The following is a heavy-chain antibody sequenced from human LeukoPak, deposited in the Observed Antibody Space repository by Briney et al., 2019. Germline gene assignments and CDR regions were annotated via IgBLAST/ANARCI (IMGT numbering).Heavy chain of an antibody. CDR2: ISSSGTYI. Sequence: GGSLRLSCAASGFTFSSYAMSWVRQAPGKGLEWVSYISSSGTYIFYADSVKGRFTISRDNAKNSLYLQMNSLRVEDTALYYCARDGLFAGDYWGQGTLVTVSS. V-gene: IGHV3-21*01. CDR3: ARDGLFAGDY. J-gene: IGHJ4*02. D-gene: IGHD3-16*01. CDR1: GFTFSSYA.